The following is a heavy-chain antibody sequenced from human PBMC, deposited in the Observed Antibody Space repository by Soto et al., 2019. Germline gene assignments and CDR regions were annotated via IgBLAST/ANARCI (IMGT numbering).Heavy chain of an antibody. V-gene: IGHV1-2*04. CDR3: ARDRVGAVPGRRPEYFQN. CDR2: INPNSGGT. CDR1: GYTFTGYY. Sequence: ASVKVSCKASGYTFTGYYMHWVRQAPGQGLEWMGWINPNSGGTNYAQKFQGWVTMTRDTSISTAYMELSRLRSDDTAVYYCARDRVGAVPGRRPEYFQNWGQGTLVTVSS. J-gene: IGHJ1*01. D-gene: IGHD6-19*01.